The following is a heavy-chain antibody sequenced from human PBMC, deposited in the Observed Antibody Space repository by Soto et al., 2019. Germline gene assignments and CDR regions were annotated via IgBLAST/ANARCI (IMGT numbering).Heavy chain of an antibody. CDR2: TNHSGTS. V-gene: IGHV4-34*01. J-gene: IGHJ4*02. CDR3: ATDYDFWSGYLAH. CDR1: GGSFSGYY. D-gene: IGHD3-3*01. Sequence: SETLSLTCAVFGGSFSGYYWRWLRQPPGKGLEWIGETNHSGTSNYNPSLKSRVTISVDSSKNHFSLNLTSVTAADTAVYYCATDYDFWSGYLAHWGQGTLVTVSS.